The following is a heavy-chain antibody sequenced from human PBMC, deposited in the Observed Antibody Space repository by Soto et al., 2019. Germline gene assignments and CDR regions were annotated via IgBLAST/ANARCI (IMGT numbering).Heavy chain of an antibody. V-gene: IGHV3-21*01. J-gene: IGHJ4*02. Sequence: EVQLVESGGGLVKPGGSLRLSCAASGFTFTRYSMNWVRQAPGKGLEWVSSISSTTNYIYYAGSMKGRFTVSRDNATNPVYLEMNSLSAEDTAVYYCARESEDLTSIFDYWGQGTLVTVSS. CDR3: ARESEDLTSIFDY. CDR1: GFTFTRYS. CDR2: ISSTTNYI.